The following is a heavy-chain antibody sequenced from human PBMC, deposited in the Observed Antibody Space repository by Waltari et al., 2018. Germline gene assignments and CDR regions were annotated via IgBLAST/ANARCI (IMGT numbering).Heavy chain of an antibody. J-gene: IGHJ4*02. CDR3: ARGLPAAAGTAPTS. CDR2: ISPIFGTA. Sequence: QVQLVQSGAEVKKPGSSVKVSCKASGGTFSSYAISWVRQAPGQGLEWMGGISPIFGTANYAQKVQGRVTITADESTSTAYMELSSLRSEDTAVYYCARGLPAAAGTAPTSWGQGTLVTVSS. CDR1: GGTFSSYA. V-gene: IGHV1-69*13. D-gene: IGHD6-13*01.